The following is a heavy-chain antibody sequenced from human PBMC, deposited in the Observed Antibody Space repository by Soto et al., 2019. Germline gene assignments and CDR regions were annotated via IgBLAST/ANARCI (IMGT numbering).Heavy chain of an antibody. CDR3: XXXDEYSGNGMDV. V-gene: IGHV3-33*01. J-gene: IGHJ6*02. CDR2: ILNDGSNR. D-gene: IGHD3-10*01. Sequence: QVQLVESGGGVVQPGRSLRLSCAASGFTFSNYGMHWVRQAPGKGLEWVAVILNDGSNRYHADSVKDRFTISRDNSKNTLYLQMNSLXXXXXXXXXXXXXDEYSGNGMDVWGQGTTVTVS. CDR1: GFTFSNYG.